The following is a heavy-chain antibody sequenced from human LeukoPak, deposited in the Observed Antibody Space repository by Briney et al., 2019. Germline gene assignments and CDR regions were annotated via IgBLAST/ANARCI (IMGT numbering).Heavy chain of an antibody. CDR2: ISGIGDST. CDR1: GFAFRSYG. CDR3: AKNRGVLRNFDCYDY. J-gene: IGHJ4*02. Sequence: TGGSLRLSCAVSGFAFRSYGMSWVRQAPGKGLEWVSAISGIGDSTYYADSVKGRFTISRDNSKNTLYLQVNSLRAEDTVVYYCAKNRGVLRNFDCYDYWGQGTLVTVSS. V-gene: IGHV3-23*01. D-gene: IGHD3-9*01.